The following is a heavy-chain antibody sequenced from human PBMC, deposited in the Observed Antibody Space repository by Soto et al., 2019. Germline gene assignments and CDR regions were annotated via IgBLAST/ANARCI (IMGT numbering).Heavy chain of an antibody. Sequence: QVQLVQSGAEVRKPGASVKVSCKASGYTFTDNYIHWVRQGPGQGLEWMGRINPNDDGTNYARKFQGRVTMSRDTSISTAYMELSRLRSDDTAVYYCARGGTSYGYNYWGQGTLVTVSS. V-gene: IGHV1-2*02. CDR1: GYTFTDNY. CDR2: INPNDDGT. CDR3: ARGGTSYGYNY. D-gene: IGHD5-18*01. J-gene: IGHJ4*02.